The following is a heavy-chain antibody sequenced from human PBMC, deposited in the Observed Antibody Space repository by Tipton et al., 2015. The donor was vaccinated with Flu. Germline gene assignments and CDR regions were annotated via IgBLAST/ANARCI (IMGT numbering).Heavy chain of an antibody. CDR3: ARAIAAVDSY. Sequence: SLRLSCAASGFTFSSYWMHWVRQAPGKGLEWVANIKQDGSEKYYVDSVKGRFTISRDNAKNSVFLQMDTLRAEDTAVYYCARAIAAVDSYWGQGTLVTVS. J-gene: IGHJ4*02. CDR2: IKQDGSEK. D-gene: IGHD6-13*01. V-gene: IGHV3-7*03. CDR1: GFTFSSYW.